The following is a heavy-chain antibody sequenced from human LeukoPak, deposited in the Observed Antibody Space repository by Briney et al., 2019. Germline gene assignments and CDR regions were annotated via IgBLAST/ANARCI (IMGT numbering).Heavy chain of an antibody. D-gene: IGHD4-23*01. Sequence: PSETLSLTCTVSGGSISSYYWSWIRQPPGKGLEWIGYIYYSGSTNYNPSLKSRVTISVDTSKNQFSLKLSSVTAADTAVYYCARDGGNGGLSFDSWGYGTLVTVSS. CDR2: IYYSGST. CDR1: GGSISSYY. J-gene: IGHJ4*01. CDR3: ARDGGNGGLSFDS. V-gene: IGHV4-59*01.